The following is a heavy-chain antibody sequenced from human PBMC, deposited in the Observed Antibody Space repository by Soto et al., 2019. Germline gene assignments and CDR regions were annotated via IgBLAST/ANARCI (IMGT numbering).Heavy chain of an antibody. CDR3: ARELQVYGMDV. Sequence: QVQLVESGGGVVQPGRSLRLSCAASGFTFSSYAMHWVRQAPGKGLEWVAVISYDGSNKYYADSVKGRFTISRDNSKNRLYLQMNSVRAEDTAVYYCARELQVYGMDVWGQGTTVTVSS. CDR2: ISYDGSNK. J-gene: IGHJ6*02. V-gene: IGHV3-30-3*01. D-gene: IGHD4-4*01. CDR1: GFTFSSYA.